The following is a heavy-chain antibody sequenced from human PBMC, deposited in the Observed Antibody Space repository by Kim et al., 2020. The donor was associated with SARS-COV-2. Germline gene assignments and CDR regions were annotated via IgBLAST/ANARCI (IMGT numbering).Heavy chain of an antibody. CDR2: INPNSGGT. CDR3: VSGMDSGSYSFDY. J-gene: IGHJ4*02. D-gene: IGHD1-26*01. Sequence: ASVKVSCKASGYTFTGYYMHWVRQAPGQGLEWMGWINPNSGGTNYAQKFQGRVTMTRDTSISTAYMELSRLRSDDTAVYYCVSGMDSGSYSFDYWGQGTLVTVSS. V-gene: IGHV1-2*02. CDR1: GYTFTGYY.